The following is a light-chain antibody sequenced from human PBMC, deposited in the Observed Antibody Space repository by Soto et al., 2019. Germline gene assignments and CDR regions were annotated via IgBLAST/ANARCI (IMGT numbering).Light chain of an antibody. CDR3: QQYNIWRSIS. CDR1: QSISNK. Sequence: EIVMTQSPATLSVSPGERATLSCRASQSISNKLAWYQHKPGQAPRLLIYDTSTRVAGIPARFTGSGSGTDFPLTIRRLQSEDFAVYYCQQYNIWRSISFGQGTRLESK. CDR2: DTS. V-gene: IGKV3-15*01. J-gene: IGKJ5*01.